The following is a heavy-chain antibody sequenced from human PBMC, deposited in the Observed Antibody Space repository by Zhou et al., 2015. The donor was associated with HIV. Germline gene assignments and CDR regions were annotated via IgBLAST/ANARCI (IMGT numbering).Heavy chain of an antibody. J-gene: IGHJ6*02. V-gene: IGHV1-69*01. CDR3: ARDKEGSIGAYYYGMDV. CDR2: IIPIFGTA. CDR1: GGTFSSYA. Sequence: QVQLVQSGAEVKKPGSSVKVSCKASGGTFSSYAISWVRQAPGQGLEWMGGIIPIFGTANYAQKFQGRVTITADESTSTAYMELSSLRSEDTAVYYCARDKEGSIGAYYYGMDVWGQGTTVTVSS. D-gene: IGHD3-16*01.